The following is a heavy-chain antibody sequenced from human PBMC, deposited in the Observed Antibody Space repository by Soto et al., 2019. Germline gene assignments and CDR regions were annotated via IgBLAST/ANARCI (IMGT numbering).Heavy chain of an antibody. CDR1: GGTFSSYA. Sequence: GASVKVSCKASGGTFSSYAISWVRQAPGQGLEWMGGIIPIFGTANYAQKFQGRVTITADESTSPASMELSSLRSEDTAVYYCARARLAYPRPNVVRRRERSLGMDVWPQGTTVTVSS. D-gene: IGHD1-26*01. CDR2: IIPIFGTA. CDR3: ARARLAYPRPNVVRRRERSLGMDV. V-gene: IGHV1-69*13. J-gene: IGHJ6*02.